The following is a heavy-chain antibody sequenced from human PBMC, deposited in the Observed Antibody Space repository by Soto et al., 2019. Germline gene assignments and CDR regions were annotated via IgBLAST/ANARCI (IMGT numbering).Heavy chain of an antibody. J-gene: IGHJ4*02. D-gene: IGHD2-2*01. Sequence: GGSLRLSCAASRFTFSNYAVNWVRQAPGKGLEWVSTISGSGGSTYYADSVKGRFTISRDNSKNMLYLQMNNLRAEDTAVYFCAKGFFVVQPANNYYFDHWGQGTLVTVSS. CDR1: RFTFSNYA. CDR2: ISGSGGST. V-gene: IGHV3-23*01. CDR3: AKGFFVVQPANNYYFDH.